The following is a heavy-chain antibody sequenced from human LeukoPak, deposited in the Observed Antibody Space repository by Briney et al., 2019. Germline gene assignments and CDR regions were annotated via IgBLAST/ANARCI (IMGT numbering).Heavy chain of an antibody. D-gene: IGHD2-2*01. CDR2: INHSGST. CDR3: ARGGSVPAAAPLLPGYYYYGMDV. V-gene: IGHV4-34*01. Sequence: PSETLSLTCAVYGGSFSGYYWSWIRQPPGKGLEWIGEINHSGSTNYNPSLKSRVTISVDTSKNQFSLKLSSVTAADTAVYYCARGGSVPAAAPLLPGYYYYGMDVWGQGTTVTVSS. J-gene: IGHJ6*02. CDR1: GGSFSGYY.